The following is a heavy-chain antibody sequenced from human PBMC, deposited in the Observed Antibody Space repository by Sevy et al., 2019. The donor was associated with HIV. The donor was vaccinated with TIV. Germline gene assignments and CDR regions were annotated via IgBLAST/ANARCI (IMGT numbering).Heavy chain of an antibody. V-gene: IGHV1-24*01. CDR2: YDPEDGET. Sequence: ASVKVSCKVSGYSVSDLSIHLVRQAPGKGLEWMGGYDPEDGETIYAQKFQGRVTMTEDTSTDTAYMELSSLRSEDTAVYYCATSPDYYDSSRDAFDIWGHGTMATVSS. J-gene: IGHJ3*02. CDR3: ATSPDYYDSSRDAFDI. CDR1: GYSVSDLS. D-gene: IGHD3-22*01.